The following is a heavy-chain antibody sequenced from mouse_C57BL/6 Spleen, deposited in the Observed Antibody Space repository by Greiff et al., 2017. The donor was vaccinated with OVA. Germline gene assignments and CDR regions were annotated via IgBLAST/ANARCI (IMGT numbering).Heavy chain of an antibody. Sequence: EVQLQQSGPELVKPGASVKISCKASGYSFTDYNMNWVRQSNGKSLEWIGVINPNYGTTSYNQKFKGKATLTVDQSSSTAYMQLNSLTSEDSAVYYCARSQAILLRFHFDYWGQGTTLTVSS. V-gene: IGHV1-39*01. CDR1: GYSFTDYN. D-gene: IGHD1-1*01. J-gene: IGHJ2*01. CDR2: INPNYGTT. CDR3: ARSQAILLRFHFDY.